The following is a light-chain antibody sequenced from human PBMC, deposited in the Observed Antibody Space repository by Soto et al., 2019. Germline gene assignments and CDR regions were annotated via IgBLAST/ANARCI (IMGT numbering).Light chain of an antibody. V-gene: IGKV3-20*01. CDR3: QQYGSSPLT. J-gene: IGKJ4*01. CDR2: GAS. Sequence: DIVLTQSPGTLSLSPGERATLSCRASQSVSSSYLAWYQQKPGQAPRLLIYGASIRATGIPDRFSGSGSGTAFTLTISRLEPDDFAVYYCQQYGSSPLTFGGGTKVEIK. CDR1: QSVSSSY.